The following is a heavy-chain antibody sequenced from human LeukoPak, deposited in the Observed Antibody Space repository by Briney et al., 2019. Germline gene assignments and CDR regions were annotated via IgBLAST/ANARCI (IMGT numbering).Heavy chain of an antibody. V-gene: IGHV4-61*08. D-gene: IGHD3-10*01. Sequence: SETLSLTCTVSGGSISSGDYYWSWIRQPPGKGLEWIGYIYYTGSINYNPSLQSRVTMSVDTSMNQFSLKLRSVTAADTAMYYCARVKDYYGSGRSFDSWGQGTRVTVSS. CDR1: GGSISSGDYY. J-gene: IGHJ4*02. CDR2: IYYTGSI. CDR3: ARVKDYYGSGRSFDS.